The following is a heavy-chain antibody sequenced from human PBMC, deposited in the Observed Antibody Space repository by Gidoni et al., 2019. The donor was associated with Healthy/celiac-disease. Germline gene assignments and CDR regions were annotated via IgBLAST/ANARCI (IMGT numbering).Heavy chain of an antibody. D-gene: IGHD4-17*01. Sequence: QVQLVESGGGVVQPGRSLRLSCAAPGFTFSSYAMHWVRQAPGKGLEWVAVISYDGSNKYYADSVKGRFTISRDNSKNTLYLQMNSLRAEDTAVYYCARDGPSDYYAFDIWGQGTMVTVSS. CDR1: GFTFSSYA. CDR3: ARDGPSDYYAFDI. J-gene: IGHJ3*02. V-gene: IGHV3-30-3*01. CDR2: ISYDGSNK.